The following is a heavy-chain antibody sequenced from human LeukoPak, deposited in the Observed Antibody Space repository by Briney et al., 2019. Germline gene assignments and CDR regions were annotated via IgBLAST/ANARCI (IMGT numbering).Heavy chain of an antibody. Sequence: SETLSLTCTVSGGSISSHYWSWIRQPPGKGLEWIGYIYYSGSTNYNPSLKSRVTISVDTSKNQFSLKLSSVTAADTAVYYCAGADFWSGYYLDYYYYMDVWGKGTTVTVSS. D-gene: IGHD3-3*01. V-gene: IGHV4-59*11. J-gene: IGHJ6*03. CDR1: GGSISSHY. CDR3: AGADFWSGYYLDYYYYMDV. CDR2: IYYSGST.